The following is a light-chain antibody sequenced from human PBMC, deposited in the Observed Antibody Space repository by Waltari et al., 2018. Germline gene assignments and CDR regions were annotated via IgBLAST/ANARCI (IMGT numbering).Light chain of an antibody. CDR1: QSLLYNSNNKDY. CDR2: WAS. Sequence: DLVMTQSPDSLAVSLGQRATIRCKSSQSLLYNSNNKDYLAWYQQKPRQPPKLLISWASTRESGVPDRCSGGGAGTDFTLTISGLQAEDVAVYYCQQYYSTPLTFGGGTKVEIK. J-gene: IGKJ4*01. CDR3: QQYYSTPLT. V-gene: IGKV4-1*01.